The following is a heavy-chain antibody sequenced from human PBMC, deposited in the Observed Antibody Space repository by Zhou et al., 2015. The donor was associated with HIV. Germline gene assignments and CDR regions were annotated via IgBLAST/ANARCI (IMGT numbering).Heavy chain of an antibody. CDR1: GGTFSSYA. CDR2: IIPIFGTA. D-gene: IGHD3-22*01. V-gene: IGHV1-69*01. J-gene: IGHJ5*02. Sequence: QVQLVQSGAEVKKPGSSVKVSCKASGGTFSSYAISWVRQAPGQGLEWMGGIIPIFGTANYAQKFQGRVTITADESTSTAYMELSSLRSEDTAVYYCARGGITMIVGQENWFDPWGQGTLGHRLL. CDR3: ARGGITMIVGQENWFDP.